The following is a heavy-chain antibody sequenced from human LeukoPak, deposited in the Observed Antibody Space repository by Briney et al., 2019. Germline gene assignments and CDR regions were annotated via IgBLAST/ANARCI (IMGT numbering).Heavy chain of an antibody. CDR1: GGSFSNYY. D-gene: IGHD6-19*01. Sequence: SETLSLTCAVYGGSFSNYYWSWIRQPPGKGLEWIGEINHSGSTNYNPSLKSRVTISVDTSKKQFSLKLSSVTAADTAVYYCARGQWKNYYYYYMDVWGKGTTVTVSS. CDR2: INHSGST. V-gene: IGHV4-34*01. CDR3: ARGQWKNYYYYYMDV. J-gene: IGHJ6*03.